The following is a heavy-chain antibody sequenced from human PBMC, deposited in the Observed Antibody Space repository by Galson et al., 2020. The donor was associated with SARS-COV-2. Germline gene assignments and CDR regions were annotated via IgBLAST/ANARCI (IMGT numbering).Heavy chain of an antibody. Sequence: SGPTLVKPTQTLTLTCTFSGFSLTTRGVGVHWIRQPPGKALEWLSIVFWDADKRYNPSLKNRLTITKDTSKNQVVLTMTNMDPLDTATYYCANNPDWGSGRSHRDLDFWGQGTLVTVSS. CDR2: VFWDADK. CDR1: GFSLTTRGVG. D-gene: IGHD3-10*01. CDR3: ANNPDWGSGRSHRDLDF. V-gene: IGHV2-5*02. J-gene: IGHJ4*02.